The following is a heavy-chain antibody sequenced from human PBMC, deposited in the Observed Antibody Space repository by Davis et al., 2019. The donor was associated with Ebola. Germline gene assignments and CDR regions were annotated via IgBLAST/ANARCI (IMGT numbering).Heavy chain of an antibody. CDR2: IYPGDSDT. Sequence: GESLKISCKGSGKSFTSYWIGWVRQMPGKGLEWMGIIYPGDSDTRYSPSFQGQVTISVDKSISTAYLQWSSLKASDTAMYYCARQESIVGATGLDYWGQGTLVIVSS. CDR1: GKSFTSYW. J-gene: IGHJ4*02. CDR3: ARQESIVGATGLDY. V-gene: IGHV5-51*01. D-gene: IGHD1-26*01.